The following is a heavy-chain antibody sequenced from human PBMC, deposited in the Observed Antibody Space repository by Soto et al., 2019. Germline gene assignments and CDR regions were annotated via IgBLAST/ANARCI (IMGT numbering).Heavy chain of an antibody. J-gene: IGHJ4*02. V-gene: IGHV3-23*01. CDR2: ISGGGGGT. CDR1: GFTFSDYP. CDR3: ARDGPSGSYVDY. Sequence: VSLRLSCAGSGFTFSDYPMTWVRQAPGKGLEWVSGISGGGGGTYYADSVKGRFTISRDNSKNTLYLQMNSLRAEDTALYYCARDGPSGSYVDYWGQGTLVTVSS. D-gene: IGHD1-26*01.